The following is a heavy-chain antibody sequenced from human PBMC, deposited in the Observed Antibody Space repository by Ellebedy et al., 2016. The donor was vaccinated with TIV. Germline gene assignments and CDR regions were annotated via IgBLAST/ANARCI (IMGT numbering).Heavy chain of an antibody. D-gene: IGHD2-21*02. CDR3: ARDRHVDRGDCLDY. CDR2: IWYDGGNK. V-gene: IGHV3-33*01. Sequence: GESLKIPCEASGFIFSNYGMHWVRQAPGKGLEWVAFIWYDGGNKYYTDSVKGRFTISRDNSKNTLYLQMNNLGAEDTAVFYCARDRHVDRGDCLDYWGQGTLVTVSS. J-gene: IGHJ4*02. CDR1: GFIFSNYG.